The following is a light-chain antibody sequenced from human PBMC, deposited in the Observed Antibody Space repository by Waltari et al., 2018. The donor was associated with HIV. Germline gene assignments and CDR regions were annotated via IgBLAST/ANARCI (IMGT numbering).Light chain of an antibody. CDR3: SSFTTSQTYV. V-gene: IGLV2-14*01. CDR2: AAT. J-gene: IGLJ1*01. CDR1: GSDIGVYDF. Sequence: HSALTQPASVSGSPGQSISISCSGTGSDIGVYDFVYWYQHHPGTPPKLILYAATNRPSDVSDVFSASTSGTTASLTITGLQDEDDADYFGSSFTTSQTYVFGSGTRVTVL.